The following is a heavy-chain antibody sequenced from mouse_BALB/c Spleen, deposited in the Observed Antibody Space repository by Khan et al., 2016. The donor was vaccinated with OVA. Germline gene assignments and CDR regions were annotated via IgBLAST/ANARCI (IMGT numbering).Heavy chain of an antibody. D-gene: IGHD1-1*01. V-gene: IGHV1-20*02. CDR1: GYSFTGYF. CDR2: INPHIGET. CDR3: TRIYRSDFDY. J-gene: IGHJ2*01. Sequence: EVKLQESGPELVRPGASVKISCKASGYSFTGYFMNWVMQSHGKSLEWIGRINPHIGETFYNQRFKDKATLTVDESSSTAHMELRSLASEDSAVYYYTRIYRSDFDYWGQGTTLTVSS.